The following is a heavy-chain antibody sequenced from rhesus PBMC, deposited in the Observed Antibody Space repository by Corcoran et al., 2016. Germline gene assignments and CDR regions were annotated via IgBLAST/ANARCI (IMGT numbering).Heavy chain of an antibody. J-gene: IGHJ3*01. CDR2: ISYSAGT. D-gene: IGHD6-25*01. Sequence: QLQLQESGPGLVKPSETLSLTCAVSGYSISSGYGWSWIRQPPGKGLEWIGYISYSAGTSYNPSLKSRFTISRDTSKNQFSLKLSSVTAADTAVYYCARARGIAAEGDAFDFWGQGLRVTVSS. CDR1: GYSISSGYG. V-gene: IGHV4-122*02. CDR3: ARARGIAAEGDAFDF.